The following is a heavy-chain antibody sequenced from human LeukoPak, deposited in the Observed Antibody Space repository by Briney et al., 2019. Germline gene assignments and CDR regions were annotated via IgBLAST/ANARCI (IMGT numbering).Heavy chain of an antibody. V-gene: IGHV4-34*01. CDR2: INHSGST. CDR1: GGSFSGYY. CDR3: AGGSGSYYYFDY. D-gene: IGHD3-22*01. Sequence: PSETLSLTCAVYGGSFSGYYWSWIRQPPGKGLEWIGEINHSGSTNYNPSLKSRVTISVDTSKNQFSLKLSSVTAADTAVYYCAGGSGSYYYFDYWGQGTLVTVSS. J-gene: IGHJ4*02.